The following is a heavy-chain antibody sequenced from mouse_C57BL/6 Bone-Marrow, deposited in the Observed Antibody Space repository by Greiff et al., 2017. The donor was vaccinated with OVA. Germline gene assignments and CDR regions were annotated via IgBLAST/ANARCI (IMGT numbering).Heavy chain of an antibody. D-gene: IGHD3-2*02. CDR3: ARQLRRWFAY. Sequence: QVQLQQSGPGLVQPSQSLSITCTVSGFSLTSYGVHWVRQSPGKGLEWLGVIWSGGSTDYNAAFISRLSISKDNSKSQVFFKMNSLQADDTAIYYCARQLRRWFAYWGQGTLVTVSA. CDR1: GFSLTSYG. CDR2: IWSGGST. V-gene: IGHV2-2*01. J-gene: IGHJ3*01.